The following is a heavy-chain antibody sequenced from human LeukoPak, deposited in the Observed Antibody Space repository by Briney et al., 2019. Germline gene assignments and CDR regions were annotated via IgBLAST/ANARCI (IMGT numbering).Heavy chain of an antibody. Sequence: PSETLSPTCSVSGDSLSIYYWSWIRQPPGKGLEWIGYIYNSGSTNYNPSLKSRVTISVDTSKNQFSLKLTSVTAADTAVYYCARDRELGYWGQGTLVTVSS. CDR1: GDSLSIYY. CDR2: IYNSGST. V-gene: IGHV4-59*01. J-gene: IGHJ4*02. D-gene: IGHD3-10*01. CDR3: ARDRELGY.